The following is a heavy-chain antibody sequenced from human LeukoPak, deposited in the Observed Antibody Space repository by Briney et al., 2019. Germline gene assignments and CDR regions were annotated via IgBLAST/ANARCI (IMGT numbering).Heavy chain of an antibody. J-gene: IGHJ3*02. Sequence: GGSLRLSCAASGFTFSSYAMSWVRQAPGKGLEWVSAISGSGGATYYADSVKGRFTISRDSSKNTLYLQMNSLRAEDTAVYYCAKVPVFSLTISEVVTDDAFDIWGQGTIVTVSS. D-gene: IGHD3-3*01. CDR2: ISGSGGAT. CDR1: GFTFSSYA. V-gene: IGHV3-23*01. CDR3: AKVPVFSLTISEVVTDDAFDI.